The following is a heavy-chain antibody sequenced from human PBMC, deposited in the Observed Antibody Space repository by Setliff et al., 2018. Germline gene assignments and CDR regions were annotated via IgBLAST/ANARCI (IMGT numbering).Heavy chain of an antibody. CDR2: VYYSGST. Sequence: SETLSLTCAVSDFSVSSNYYWGWIRQPPGKGLEWIANVYYSGSTYYSPSLKSRVTMSVDTSKNQSSLNLYSVTAADTAVYYCARTSSGRYFDLWGRGTLVTSP. CDR1: DFSVSSNYY. CDR3: ARTSSGRYFDL. V-gene: IGHV4-38-2*01. J-gene: IGHJ2*01.